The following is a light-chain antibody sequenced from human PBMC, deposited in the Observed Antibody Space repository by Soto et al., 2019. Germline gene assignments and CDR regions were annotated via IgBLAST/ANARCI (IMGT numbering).Light chain of an antibody. CDR3: QSYDNSLSGWV. J-gene: IGLJ2*01. V-gene: IGLV1-40*01. CDR1: TSNIGSGYD. Sequence: LTQPPSVSGAPGQGVTISCTGSTSNIGSGYDVHWYQQVPGLAPKLLIYANINRPSGVPDRFSGSKSGTSASLAITGLQAEDEADYYCQSYDNSLSGWVFGGGTKLTVL. CDR2: ANI.